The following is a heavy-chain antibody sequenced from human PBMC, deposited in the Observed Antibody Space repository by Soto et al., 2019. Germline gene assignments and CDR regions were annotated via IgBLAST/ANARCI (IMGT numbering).Heavy chain of an antibody. CDR3: ARDSVAATRYYFEY. J-gene: IGHJ4*02. CDR2: IWYDGSNK. Sequence: PGGSLRLSCAASGFTFSSYGMHWVRQAPGKGLEWVAVIWYDGSNKYYADSVKGRSTISRDNSKNTLYLQMNSLRAEDTAVYYCARDSVAATRYYFEYWGQGT. V-gene: IGHV3-33*01. CDR1: GFTFSSYG. D-gene: IGHD2-15*01.